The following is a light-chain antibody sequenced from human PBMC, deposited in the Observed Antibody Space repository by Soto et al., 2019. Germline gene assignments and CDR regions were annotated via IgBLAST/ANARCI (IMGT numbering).Light chain of an antibody. CDR3: SLYSRDIAYV. Sequence: QSALTQPPSVSGSPGQSVTISCTGTSTDFVSYNRVSWYQQPPGTAPKLMIYEVSKRPSGVPDRFSGSKSGNTASLTISGLQAADYSDYHCSLYSRDIAYVFGTGTKFTGL. J-gene: IGLJ1*01. CDR2: EVS. V-gene: IGLV2-18*01. CDR1: STDFVSYNR.